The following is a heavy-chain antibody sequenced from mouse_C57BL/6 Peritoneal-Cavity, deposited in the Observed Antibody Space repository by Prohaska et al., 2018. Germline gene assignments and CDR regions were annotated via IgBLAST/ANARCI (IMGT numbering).Heavy chain of an antibody. Sequence: EVKLLQSGGGLVQPGGSLKISCAASGIDFSRHGMSWARRAPGKGLEWIGEINPDSSTINYAPSLKDKFIISRDNAKNTLYLQMSKVRSEDTALYYCARELGEYFYYRGQGTTLTVSS. CDR1: GIDFSRHG. CDR2: INPDSSTI. CDR3: ARELGEYFYY. D-gene: IGHD4-1*01. J-gene: IGHJ2*01. V-gene: IGHV4-1*01.